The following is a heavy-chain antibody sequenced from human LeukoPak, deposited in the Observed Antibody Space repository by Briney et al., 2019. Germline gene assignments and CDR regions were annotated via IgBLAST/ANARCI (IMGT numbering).Heavy chain of an antibody. V-gene: IGHV3-21*01. J-gene: IGHJ4*02. D-gene: IGHD3-10*01. CDR3: ARNYGSGSSVVGY. Sequence: KAGGSLRLSCAASGFTSSSYSMNWVRQDPGKGLEWVSSISSSSSHIYYADSVKGRFTISGDNAKNSLYLQMNSLRAEDTAVYYCARNYGSGSSVVGYWGQGTLVTVSS. CDR1: GFTSSSYS. CDR2: ISSSSSHI.